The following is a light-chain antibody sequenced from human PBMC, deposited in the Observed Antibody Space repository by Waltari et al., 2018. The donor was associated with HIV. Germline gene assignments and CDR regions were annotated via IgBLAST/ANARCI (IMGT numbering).Light chain of an antibody. CDR1: QSVPANY. CDR2: AAS. Sequence: EIVLIQSPGTLSVSPGERVTLSCRASQSVPANYVAWYQQKPAQAPRLLIYAASSWATGIPDRFSGGGSGTDFTLTINSLEPEDFAVYFCQQYGSSLFTFGPGTKVDLK. V-gene: IGKV3-20*01. J-gene: IGKJ3*01. CDR3: QQYGSSLFT.